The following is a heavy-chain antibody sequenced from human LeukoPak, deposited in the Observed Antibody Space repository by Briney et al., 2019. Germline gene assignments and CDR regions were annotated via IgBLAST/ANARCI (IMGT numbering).Heavy chain of an antibody. J-gene: IGHJ4*02. CDR3: ARHDSSTYYYFDY. CDR2: INPKSRGT. Sequence: ASVNVSCLGTRWTFPDYYMRELGPAPGQGLEWMGWINPKSRGTNYPQNFQGRVTMTRDTSISTAYMELSSLTSDDTAVYYCARHDSSTYYYFDYWGQGTLVTVSS. D-gene: IGHD3-22*01. CDR1: RWTFPDYY. V-gene: IGHV1-2*02.